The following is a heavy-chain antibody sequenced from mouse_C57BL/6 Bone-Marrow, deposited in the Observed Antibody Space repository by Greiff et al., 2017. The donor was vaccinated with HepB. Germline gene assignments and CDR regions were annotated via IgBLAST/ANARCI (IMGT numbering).Heavy chain of an antibody. D-gene: IGHD1-1*01. Sequence: EVQRVESGPELVKPGASVKISCKASGYSFTGYYMNWVKQSPEKSLEWIGEINPSTGGTTYNQKFKAKATLTVDKSSSTAYMQLKSLTSEDSAVYYCARTHYYGSSYVAWFAYWGQGTLVTVSA. CDR3: ARTHYYGSSYVAWFAY. CDR2: INPSTGGT. V-gene: IGHV1-42*01. J-gene: IGHJ3*01. CDR1: GYSFTGYY.